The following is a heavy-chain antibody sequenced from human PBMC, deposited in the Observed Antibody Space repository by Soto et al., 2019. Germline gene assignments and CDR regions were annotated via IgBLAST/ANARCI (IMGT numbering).Heavy chain of an antibody. D-gene: IGHD6-13*01. J-gene: IGHJ4*01. CDR2: FSGSGAGT. V-gene: IGHV3-23*01. CDR3: ANSIAAAGIDMDY. Sequence: EVQLLESGGGLVQPGGSLRLSCAASGFTFSSYALSWVRLAPGKGLEWVSAFSGSGAGTYYADSVKGRFTIYRDNSKNTLYLQRNSLRAEDTAVYYCANSIAAAGIDMDYCVHGTLVTVSS. CDR1: GFTFSSYA.